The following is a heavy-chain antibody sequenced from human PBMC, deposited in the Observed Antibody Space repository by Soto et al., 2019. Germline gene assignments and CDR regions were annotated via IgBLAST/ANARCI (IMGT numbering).Heavy chain of an antibody. J-gene: IGHJ5*02. CDR1: GASITSYTW. V-gene: IGHV4-4*02. CDR2: IYHGGST. Sequence: SETLSLTCAVSGASITSYTWWSWVRQPPGKGLEWIGEIYHGGSTNYNPSLKSRVTISVDTSKNQLSLKVGSVTAADTAVYYCARHPVVAGSRGWFDPWGQGTLVTVSS. D-gene: IGHD6-19*01. CDR3: ARHPVVAGSRGWFDP.